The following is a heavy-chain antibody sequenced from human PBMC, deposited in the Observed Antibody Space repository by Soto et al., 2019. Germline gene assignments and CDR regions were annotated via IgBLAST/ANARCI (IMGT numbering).Heavy chain of an antibody. CDR3: ARGGTHSSGWYLYYSGMDV. D-gene: IGHD6-19*01. Sequence: GESLKISCKGSGYSFTSYWSGWVRQMPGKGLEWRGIIYPGDSDNRYSPSFQGQVTISADKSISTAYLQWSSLKASDTAMYYCARGGTHSSGWYLYYSGMDVWGQGTTVTVPS. CDR2: IYPGDSDN. CDR1: GYSFTSYW. J-gene: IGHJ6*02. V-gene: IGHV5-51*01.